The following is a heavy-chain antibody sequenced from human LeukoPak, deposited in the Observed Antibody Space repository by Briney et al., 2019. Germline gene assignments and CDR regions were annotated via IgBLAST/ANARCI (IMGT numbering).Heavy chain of an antibody. D-gene: IGHD3-22*01. Sequence: ASETLSLTCAVYGGSFSGYYWSWVRQAPGKGLEWVSAISGSGGSTYYADSVKGRFTISRDNSKNTLYLQMNSLRAEDTAVYYCAKYITMIVVDAFDIWGQGTMVTVSS. CDR3: AKYITMIVVDAFDI. CDR2: ISGSGGST. V-gene: IGHV3-23*01. CDR1: GGSFSGYY. J-gene: IGHJ3*02.